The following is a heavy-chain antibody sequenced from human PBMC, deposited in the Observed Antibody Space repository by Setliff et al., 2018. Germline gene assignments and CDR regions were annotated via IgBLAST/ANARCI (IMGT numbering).Heavy chain of an antibody. CDR3: ARDPREGDYGDSYAAYYYYGMDV. Sequence: SVKVSCKASGGTFSSYAISWVRQAPGQGLEWMGGIIPIFGTANYAQKFQGRVTITTDESTSTAYMELSSLRSEDTAVYYCARDPREGDYGDSYAAYYYYGMDVWGQGTTVTVSS. CDR2: IIPIFGTA. CDR1: GGTFSSYA. D-gene: IGHD4-17*01. V-gene: IGHV1-69*05. J-gene: IGHJ6*02.